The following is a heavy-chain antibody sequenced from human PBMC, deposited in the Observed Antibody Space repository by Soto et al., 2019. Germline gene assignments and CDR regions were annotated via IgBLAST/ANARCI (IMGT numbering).Heavy chain of an antibody. V-gene: IGHV4-39*01. D-gene: IGHD5-18*01. CDR1: GGSISSSSYY. CDR3: ARRLAMVRFYGMDV. J-gene: IGHJ6*02. Sequence: SETLSLTCTVSGGSISSSSYYWGWIRQPPGKGLEWIGSIYYSGSTYYNPSLKSRVTISVDTSKNQFSLKLSSVTAADTAVYYCARRLAMVRFYGMDVWGQGTTVTVSS. CDR2: IYYSGST.